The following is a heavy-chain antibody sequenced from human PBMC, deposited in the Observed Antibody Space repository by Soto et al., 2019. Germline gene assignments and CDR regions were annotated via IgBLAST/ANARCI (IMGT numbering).Heavy chain of an antibody. CDR2: ISSSSSYI. Sequence: PGGSLRLSCAASGFTFSSYSMNWVRQARGRGLEWVSSISSSSSYIYYADSVKGRFTISRDNAKNSLYLQMNILRAEDTAVYYCARDRRRYYDFWSGPPDAFDIWGQGTMVTVSS. V-gene: IGHV3-21*01. D-gene: IGHD3-3*01. J-gene: IGHJ3*02. CDR3: ARDRRRYYDFWSGPPDAFDI. CDR1: GFTFSSYS.